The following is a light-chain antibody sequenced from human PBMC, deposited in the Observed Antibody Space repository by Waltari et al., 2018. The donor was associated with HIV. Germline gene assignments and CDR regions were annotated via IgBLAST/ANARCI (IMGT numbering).Light chain of an antibody. CDR1: NSNIANNF. V-gene: IGLV1-51*01. CDR3: GTWDSSLSAVL. CDR2: DSN. J-gene: IGLJ2*01. Sequence: QSVLTQPPSVSAAAGQKVTIPCSGRNSNIANNFVSWYQQLPGTAPKLLIYDSNKRPSGIPDRFSGSKSDTSATLDITGLQTGDEADYYCGTWDSSLSAVLFGGGTKLTVL.